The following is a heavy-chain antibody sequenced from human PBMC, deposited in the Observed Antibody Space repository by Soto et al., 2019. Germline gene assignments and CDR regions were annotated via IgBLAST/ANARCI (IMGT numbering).Heavy chain of an antibody. CDR1: GFTFSSYG. CDR3: ANEIRDYYYYAMDV. CDR2: IPYDGGNK. Sequence: GGSLRLSCAASGFTFSSYGMHWVRQAPGKGLEWVAVIPYDGGNKNYADSAKGRFTTSRDNSKNTLYLQMNSLRAEDTAVYYCANEIRDYYYYAMDVWGQGTTVTVSS. V-gene: IGHV3-30*18. J-gene: IGHJ6*02.